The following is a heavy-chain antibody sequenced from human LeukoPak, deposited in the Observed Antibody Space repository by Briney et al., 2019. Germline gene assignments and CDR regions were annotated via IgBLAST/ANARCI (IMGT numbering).Heavy chain of an antibody. J-gene: IGHJ4*02. V-gene: IGHV3-15*01. CDR3: TTTIFVVLVAALVY. CDR1: GFTFNNAW. Sequence: PGGSLRLSCAASGFTFNNAWMNWVRQNPGKGLEWVGRIKSNTHSGTTDYAAPVKGRFTISRDDSKNTLYLQMNSLKTEDTAVYYCTTTIFVVLVAALVYWGQGTLVTVSS. CDR2: IKSNTHSGTT. D-gene: IGHD2-15*01.